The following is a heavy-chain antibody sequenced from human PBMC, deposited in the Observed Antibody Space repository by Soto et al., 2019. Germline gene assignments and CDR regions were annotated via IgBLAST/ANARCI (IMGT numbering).Heavy chain of an antibody. CDR3: ARPPAPYYGDRDAFDI. CDR2: IYYSGST. D-gene: IGHD3-10*01. CDR1: GGSISSSSYY. J-gene: IGHJ3*02. Sequence: QLQLQESGPGLVKPSETLSLTCTVSGGSISSSSYYWGWIRQPPGKGLEWIGSIYYSGSTYYNPSLKSRVTISVDTSKNQFSLKLSSVTAADTAVYYCARPPAPYYGDRDAFDIWGQGTMVTVSS. V-gene: IGHV4-39*01.